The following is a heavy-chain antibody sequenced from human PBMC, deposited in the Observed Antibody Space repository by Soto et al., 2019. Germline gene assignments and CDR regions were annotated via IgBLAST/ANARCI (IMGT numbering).Heavy chain of an antibody. CDR1: GGSFSGYY. V-gene: IGHV4-34*01. D-gene: IGHD6-6*01. J-gene: IGHJ4*02. CDR2: INHSGST. CDR3: AREGAYRAARRIDY. Sequence: QVQLQQWGAGLLKPSETLSLTCAVYGGSFSGYYWSWIRQPPGKGLEWIGEINHSGSTNYNPSLKSRVTISVDTSKNQFSLKLRSVTAADTAVYYCAREGAYRAARRIDYWGQGTLVTVSS.